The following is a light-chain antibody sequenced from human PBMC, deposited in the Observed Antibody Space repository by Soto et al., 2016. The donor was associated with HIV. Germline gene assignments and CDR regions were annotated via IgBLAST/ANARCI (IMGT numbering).Light chain of an antibody. CDR3: QVWDSNSDEGV. J-gene: IGLJ3*02. CDR2: DDS. V-gene: IGLV3-21*03. CDR1: IESKS. Sequence: SYVLTQPPSVSVAPGKTARITCGGNIESKSVHWYRQKPGQAPVLVVHDDSDRPSGIPERFSGSNSGTTATLTITRVEGGDEADYYCQVWDSNSDEGVFGGGTKPTVL.